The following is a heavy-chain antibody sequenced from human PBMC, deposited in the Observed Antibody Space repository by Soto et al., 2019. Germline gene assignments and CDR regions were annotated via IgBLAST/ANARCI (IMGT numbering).Heavy chain of an antibody. Sequence: QVQLVESGGGVVQPGRSLRLSCAASGFTFSSYGMHWVRQAPGKGLEWVAVISYDGSNKYYADSVKGRFTISRDNSKNTLYLKMNSLRAEDTAVYYCAKALGPSFYSNYEHWYPWYYYGMDVWGQGTTVTVSS. CDR1: GFTFSSYG. CDR3: AKALGPSFYSNYEHWYPWYYYGMDV. D-gene: IGHD4-4*01. V-gene: IGHV3-30*18. CDR2: ISYDGSNK. J-gene: IGHJ6*02.